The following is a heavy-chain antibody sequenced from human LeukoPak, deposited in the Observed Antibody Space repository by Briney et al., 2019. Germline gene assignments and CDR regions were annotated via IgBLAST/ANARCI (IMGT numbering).Heavy chain of an antibody. CDR2: INAGNGNT. D-gene: IGHD5-24*01. V-gene: IGHV1-3*01. CDR1: GYTFTSYA. J-gene: IGHJ6*02. Sequence: ASVKVSCKASGYTFTSYAMHWVRQAPGQRLEWMGWINAGNGNTKYSQKFQGRVTITRDTSASTAYMELSSLRSEDTAVYYCARRELEMASHGMDVWGQGTTVTVSS. CDR3: ARRELEMASHGMDV.